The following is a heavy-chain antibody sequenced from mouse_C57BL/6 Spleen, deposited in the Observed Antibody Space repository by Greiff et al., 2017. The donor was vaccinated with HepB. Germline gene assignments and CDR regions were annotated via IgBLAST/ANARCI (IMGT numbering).Heavy chain of an antibody. V-gene: IGHV14-1*01. J-gene: IGHJ2*01. D-gene: IGHD1-1*01. Sequence: EVQLQQSGAELVRPGASVKLSCTASGFNIKDYYMHWVKQRPEQGLEWIGRIDPEDGDTEYAPKFQGKATMTADTSSNAAYLQLSSLKSEDTAVYYCTTGYYGSSSYYFDYWGQGTTLTVSS. CDR3: TTGYYGSSSYYFDY. CDR1: GFNIKDYY. CDR2: IDPEDGDT.